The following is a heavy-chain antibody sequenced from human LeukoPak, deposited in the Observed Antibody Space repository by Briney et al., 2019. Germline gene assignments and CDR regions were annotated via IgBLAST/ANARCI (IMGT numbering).Heavy chain of an antibody. CDR1: GGSISSSSYY. J-gene: IGHJ4*02. CDR3: GRLIYDSSGSYPIYFDY. D-gene: IGHD3-22*01. Sequence: SETLSLTCTVSGGSISSSSYYWGWIRQPPGKGLEWIGSIYYSGSTYYNPSLKSRVTISVDTSKNQFSLKLSSVTAADTAVYYCGRLIYDSSGSYPIYFDYWGQGTLVTVSS. CDR2: IYYSGST. V-gene: IGHV4-39*01.